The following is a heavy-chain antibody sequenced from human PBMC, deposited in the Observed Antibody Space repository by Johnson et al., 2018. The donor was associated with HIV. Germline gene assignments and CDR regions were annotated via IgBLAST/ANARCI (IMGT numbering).Heavy chain of an antibody. Sequence: VQLVESGGGVVQPGRSLRLSCAASGFTFSSYGMHWVRQAPGKGLEWVAVISYDGSNKYYEDSVKGRFTISRDNSKNTLFLQMNSLRDEDTAVYFCAKGGVWEIPLGFGAVDFWGQGTMVSASS. J-gene: IGHJ3*01. CDR3: AKGGVWEIPLGFGAVDF. CDR1: GFTFSSYG. CDR2: ISYDGSNK. V-gene: IGHV3-30*18. D-gene: IGHD1-26*01.